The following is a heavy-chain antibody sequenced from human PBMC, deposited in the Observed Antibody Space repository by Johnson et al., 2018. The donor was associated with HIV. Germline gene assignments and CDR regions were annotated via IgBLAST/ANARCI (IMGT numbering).Heavy chain of an antibody. V-gene: IGHV3-53*01. Sequence: VHLVESGGGFIQPGGSLRLSCAASGFTVSSNYMSWVRQAPGKGLEWVSVIYSGGSKYYADAVKGRFTISRDNSKNTLYLQMNSLRSEDTAVYYCATSHGSHGAFDIWGQGTMVTVSS. CDR3: ATSHGSHGAFDI. J-gene: IGHJ3*02. CDR1: GFTVSSNY. CDR2: IYSGGSK. D-gene: IGHD1-26*01.